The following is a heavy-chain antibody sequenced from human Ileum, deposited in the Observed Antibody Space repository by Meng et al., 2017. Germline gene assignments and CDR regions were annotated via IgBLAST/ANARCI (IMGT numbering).Heavy chain of an antibody. CDR3: ARHGGYYQGF. J-gene: IGHJ4*02. V-gene: IGHV4-4*02. CDR1: GGCITSDTY. D-gene: IGHD4-23*01. CDR2: ISHDGST. Sequence: VNVHEPGPGLPTPTRTLSCTCSVSGGCITSDTYWSWVRLPPGKGLEWIGKISHDGSTFCTPSLKSRVTMSVDKSKSQFSLMLTSVTAADTAVYYCARHGGYYQGFWGQGTLVTVSS.